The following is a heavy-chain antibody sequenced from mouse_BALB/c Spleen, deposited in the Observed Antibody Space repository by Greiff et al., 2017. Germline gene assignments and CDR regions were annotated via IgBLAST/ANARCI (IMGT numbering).Heavy chain of an antibody. J-gene: IGHJ3*01. CDR1: GFTFSSYA. CDR3: ARGGYGSRSWCAY. V-gene: IGHV5-6-5*01. D-gene: IGHD1-1*01. Sequence: EVKLMESGGGLVKPGGSLKLSCAASGFTFSSYAMSWVRQTPEKRLEWVASISSGGSTYYPDSVKGRFTISRDNARNILYLQMSSLRSEDTAMYYCARGGYGSRSWCAYWGQGTLVAVSA. CDR2: ISSGGST.